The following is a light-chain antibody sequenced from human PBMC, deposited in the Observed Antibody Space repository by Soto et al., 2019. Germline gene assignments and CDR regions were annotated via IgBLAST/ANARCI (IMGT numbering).Light chain of an antibody. CDR3: QQFTNWPLT. Sequence: EIVMTQSPATLSESPGDRATLSCGASQSVSSNLAWYQQKPGQAPRLLIYGASTRATGIPVRFSGSGSGTDFTLTISSLQSEDFAVYYCQQFTNWPLTFGGGTKVEIK. CDR1: QSVSSN. V-gene: IGKV3-15*01. CDR2: GAS. J-gene: IGKJ4*01.